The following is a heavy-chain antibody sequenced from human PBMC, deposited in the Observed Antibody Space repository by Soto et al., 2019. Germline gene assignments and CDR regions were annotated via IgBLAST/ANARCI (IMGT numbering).Heavy chain of an antibody. CDR3: TRVDYFDNSGSYSGLEG. V-gene: IGHV3-49*04. Sequence: SLRLSCRGSGFTFADHGLALVRQAPIKGLEWVGFIRSKPYGGTTEYAASVKGRFSISRDDSRKIAYLQLTRLKIEDTAVYYCTRVDYFDNSGSYSGLEGLGRGTTVTVS. CDR2: IRSKPYGGTT. CDR1: GFTFADHG. D-gene: IGHD3-22*01. J-gene: IGHJ6*02.